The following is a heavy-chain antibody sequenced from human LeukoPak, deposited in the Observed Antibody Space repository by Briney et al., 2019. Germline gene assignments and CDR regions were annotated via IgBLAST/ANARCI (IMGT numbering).Heavy chain of an antibody. V-gene: IGHV1-69*05. CDR3: AREEVTTPHYSDY. CDR1: GGTFSSYA. J-gene: IGHJ4*02. CDR2: IIPIFGTA. D-gene: IGHD4-17*01. Sequence: SVKVSCKASGGTFSSYAISWVRQAPGQGLEWMGRIIPIFGTANYAQKFQGRVTITTDESTSTAYMELSSLRSEDTAVYYCAREEVTTPHYSDYWGQGTLVTVSS.